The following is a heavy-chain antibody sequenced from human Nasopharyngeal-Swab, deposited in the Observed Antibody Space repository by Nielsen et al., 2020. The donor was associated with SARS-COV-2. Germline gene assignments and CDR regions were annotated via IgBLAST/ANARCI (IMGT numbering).Heavy chain of an antibody. V-gene: IGHV1-3*01. Sequence: ASVKVSCKVSGYTFTNYGIHWVRQAPGQRLEWMGWINPGTVNTKYSQKFQGRVTISRGTSASTAYLELSSLRSEDTAVYYCARAPGVDYYYYMDVLGNGTTVTVSS. J-gene: IGHJ6*03. CDR2: INPGTVNT. CDR3: ARAPGVDYYYYMDV. CDR1: GYTFTNYG.